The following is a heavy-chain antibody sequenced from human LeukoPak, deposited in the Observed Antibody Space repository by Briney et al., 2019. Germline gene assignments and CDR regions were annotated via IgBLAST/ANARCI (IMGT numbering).Heavy chain of an antibody. CDR3: ARAPKWNYGSDP. V-gene: IGHV1-69*13. CDR2: IIPIFGTA. CDR1: GGTFSSYA. D-gene: IGHD3-10*01. J-gene: IGHJ5*02. Sequence: GASVKVSCKASGGTFSSYAISWVRQAPGQGLEWMGGIIPIFGTANYAQKFQGRVTITADESTSTAYMELRSLRSDDTAVYYCARAPKWNYGSDPWGQGTLVTVSS.